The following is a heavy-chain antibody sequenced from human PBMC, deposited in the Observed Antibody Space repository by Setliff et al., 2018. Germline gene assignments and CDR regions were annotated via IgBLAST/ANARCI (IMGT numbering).Heavy chain of an antibody. D-gene: IGHD6-6*01. CDR1: GYTLTELS. CDR3: AREQLVDRGFDY. Sequence: ASVKVSCKVSGYTLTELSMHWVRQAPGKGLEWMGGFDPEDGETIYAQKFQGRVTITAEKSTSTAYMELSSLRSEDTAVYYCAREQLVDRGFDYWGQGTLVTVSS. J-gene: IGHJ4*02. CDR2: FDPEDGET. V-gene: IGHV1-24*01.